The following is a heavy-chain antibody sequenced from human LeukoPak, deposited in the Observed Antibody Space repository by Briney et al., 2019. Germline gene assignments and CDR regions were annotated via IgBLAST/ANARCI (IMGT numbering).Heavy chain of an antibody. CDR1: GGSISSYY. J-gene: IGHJ3*01. CDR2: IYTSGST. V-gene: IGHV4-4*07. CDR3: ASLAAESSSPDHTV. D-gene: IGHD6-13*01. Sequence: SETLSLTCTVSGGSISSYYWSWIRQPAGKGLEWIGRIYTSGSTNYNPSLKSRVTMSVDTSKNQFSLKLSSVTAADTAVYYCASLAAESSSPDHTVWGQGTMVTVSS.